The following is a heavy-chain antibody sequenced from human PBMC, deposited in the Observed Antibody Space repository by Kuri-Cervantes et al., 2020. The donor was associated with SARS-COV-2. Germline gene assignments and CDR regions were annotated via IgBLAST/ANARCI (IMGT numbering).Heavy chain of an antibody. D-gene: IGHD6-13*01. CDR3: AKVILNSDSSTLGRFDF. V-gene: IGHV3-23*01. CDR2: ISAGGDTV. J-gene: IGHJ4*02. CDR1: GFSFSGYA. Sequence: GESLKISCAASGFSFSGYAMSWVRQAPGKGLERVSAISAGGDTVLYADSVRGRFTISRDNSKNTRYLQTNSLGAEDTAIYYCAKVILNSDSSTLGRFDFWGLGTLVTVSS.